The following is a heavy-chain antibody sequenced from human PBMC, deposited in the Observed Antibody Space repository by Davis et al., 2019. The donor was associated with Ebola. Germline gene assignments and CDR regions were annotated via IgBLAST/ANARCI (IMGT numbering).Heavy chain of an antibody. D-gene: IGHD2-21*02. J-gene: IGHJ6*02. Sequence: PGGSLRLSCAASGFSFSSSWMSWVRQAPGKGLEWVANIKEDGSEKYYVDSVKGRFTISRENAKNSLYLQMNSLRAEDTAVYYCARLEVMTGIIYYYYGMDVWGQGTTVTVSS. CDR2: IKEDGSEK. CDR1: GFSFSSSW. V-gene: IGHV3-7*01. CDR3: ARLEVMTGIIYYYYGMDV.